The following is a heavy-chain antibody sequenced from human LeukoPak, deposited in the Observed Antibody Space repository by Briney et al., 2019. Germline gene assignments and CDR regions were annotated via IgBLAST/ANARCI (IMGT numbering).Heavy chain of an antibody. Sequence: PSGTLSLTCTVSGGSISSYYWSWIRQPPGKGLEWIGYIYYSGSTNYNPSLKSRVTISVDTSKNQFSLKLSSVTAADTAVYYCARVRRGDYGDYWYFDLWGRGTLVTVSS. CDR3: ARVRRGDYGDYWYFDL. D-gene: IGHD4-17*01. V-gene: IGHV4-59*01. CDR2: IYYSGST. J-gene: IGHJ2*01. CDR1: GGSISSYY.